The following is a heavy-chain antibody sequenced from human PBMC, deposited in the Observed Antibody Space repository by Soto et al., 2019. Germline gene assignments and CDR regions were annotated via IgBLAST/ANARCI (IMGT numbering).Heavy chain of an antibody. Sequence: QVQLQESGPGLVKPSETLSLTCTVSGGSISSYYWSWIRQPPGKGLEWIGYIYYSGSTNYNPSLKSRVTLSVDTSKNQFSLKLSSVTAADTAVYYCARPIMITFGGVIVHDAFDIWGQGTMVTVSS. CDR1: GGSISSYY. J-gene: IGHJ3*02. CDR2: IYYSGST. D-gene: IGHD3-16*02. CDR3: ARPIMITFGGVIVHDAFDI. V-gene: IGHV4-59*01.